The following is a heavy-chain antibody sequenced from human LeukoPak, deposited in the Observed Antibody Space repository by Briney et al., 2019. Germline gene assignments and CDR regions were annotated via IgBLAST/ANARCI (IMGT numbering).Heavy chain of an antibody. CDR3: AREFRTTTWSFDAFDL. CDR1: GGTFRSYA. J-gene: IGHJ3*01. D-gene: IGHD1/OR15-1a*01. CDR2: INPTSGAT. V-gene: IGHV1-2*02. Sequence: ASVKVSCKASGGTFRSYAFNWVRQAPGQGPDWVGWINPTSGATNYAQKFQGRVTMTRDTSNNTSYMELSRLRSDDTAVYYCAREFRTTTWSFDAFDLWGQGTTVTVSS.